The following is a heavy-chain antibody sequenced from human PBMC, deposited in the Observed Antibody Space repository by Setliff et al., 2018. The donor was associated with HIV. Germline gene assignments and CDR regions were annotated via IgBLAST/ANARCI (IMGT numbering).Heavy chain of an antibody. Sequence: QPGGSMRLSCAASGFRFRSYWMSWVRLAPGKGLESVANVKQEGTETLYVDSVKGRFTISRDNANILVYLQMNSLRVEDTAVYFCARWGSGSYERVFDYWGQGMLVTVSS. J-gene: IGHJ4*02. V-gene: IGHV3-7*01. D-gene: IGHD1-26*01. CDR2: VKQEGTET. CDR1: GFRFRSYW. CDR3: ARWGSGSYERVFDY.